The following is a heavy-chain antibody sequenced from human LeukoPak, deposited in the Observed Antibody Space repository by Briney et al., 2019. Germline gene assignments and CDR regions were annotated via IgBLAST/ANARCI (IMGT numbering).Heavy chain of an antibody. Sequence: GGTLRLSCEVSGFTLRSYGMSWVRQAPGKGLEWVSGISGSGGSAYYADSVKGRFTVPRDNSKNTLYLQMNSLRAEDTAVYYCARDRGDGYNYFDYWGQGTLVTVSS. J-gene: IGHJ4*02. D-gene: IGHD5-24*01. CDR2: ISGSGGSA. V-gene: IGHV3-23*01. CDR3: ARDRGDGYNYFDY. CDR1: GFTLRSYG.